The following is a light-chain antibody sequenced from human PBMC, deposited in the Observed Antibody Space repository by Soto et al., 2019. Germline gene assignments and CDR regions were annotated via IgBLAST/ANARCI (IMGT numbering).Light chain of an antibody. V-gene: IGKV3-15*01. CDR2: GAS. CDR3: QHYHNLPPWS. Sequence: EIVMTQSPATLSASPGERVTLSCRARQSVSVNLAWYQQNPGQAPRLLSYGASTRATGIPARFSGRGSGTEFTLTISSLQSEDFAVYYCQHYHNLPPWSFGQGTKVEIK. J-gene: IGKJ1*01. CDR1: QSVSVN.